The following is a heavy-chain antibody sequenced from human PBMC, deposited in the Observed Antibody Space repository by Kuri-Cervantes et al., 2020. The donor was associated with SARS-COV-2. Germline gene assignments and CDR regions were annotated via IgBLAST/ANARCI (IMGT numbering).Heavy chain of an antibody. CDR1: GGSISSLY. Sequence: SETLSLTCTVSGGSISSLYWHWIRQPPGKGLEWIGCVYNSGSTNYNPSLKGRVTISVDTSKNQISLKMSSVTAADTAVYYCARETGEGWFDPWGQGTLVTVSS. J-gene: IGHJ5*02. CDR2: VYNSGST. V-gene: IGHV4-59*11. D-gene: IGHD7-27*01. CDR3: ARETGEGWFDP.